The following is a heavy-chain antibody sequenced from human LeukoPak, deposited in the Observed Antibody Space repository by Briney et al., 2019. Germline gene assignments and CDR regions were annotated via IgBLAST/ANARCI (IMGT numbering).Heavy chain of an antibody. J-gene: IGHJ4*01. V-gene: IGHV3-23*01. CDR2: ISGSGSTT. CDR3: AKDAWKRFDY. CDR1: GFTFSSFA. D-gene: IGHD1-1*01. Sequence: GGSLRLSCAASGFTFSSFAMSWVRQAPGKGLEWISGISGSGSTTYYADSVKGRFTISRDNSKNTLYLQMNSLRAEDTAVYYCAKDAWKRFDYWGRGTLVTVSS.